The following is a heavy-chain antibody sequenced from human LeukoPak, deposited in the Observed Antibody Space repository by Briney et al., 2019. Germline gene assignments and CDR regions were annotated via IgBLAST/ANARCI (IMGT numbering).Heavy chain of an antibody. CDR3: ATVWTYYDSSGYGAPRDAFDI. V-gene: IGHV1-24*01. J-gene: IGHJ3*02. D-gene: IGHD3-22*01. CDR1: GYTLTELS. Sequence: ASVKVCCKVSGYTLTELSMHWVRQAPGKGLEWMGGFDPEDGETIYAQKFQGRVTMTEDTSTDTAYMELSSLRSEDTAVYYCATVWTYYDSSGYGAPRDAFDIWGQGTMVTVSS. CDR2: FDPEDGET.